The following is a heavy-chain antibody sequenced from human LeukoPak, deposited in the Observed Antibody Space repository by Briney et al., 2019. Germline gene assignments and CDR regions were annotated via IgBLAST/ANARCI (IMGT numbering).Heavy chain of an antibody. CDR3: ANLVGYCSSTSCYTPAEFGY. J-gene: IGHJ4*02. V-gene: IGHV3-23*01. Sequence: GGSLRLSCAASGFTFSSYAMSWVRQAPGKGLEWVSAISGSGGSTYYADSVKGRFTISRDNSKNTLYLQMNSLRAEDTAVYYCANLVGYCSSTSCYTPAEFGYWGQGTLVTVSS. CDR2: ISGSGGST. CDR1: GFTFSSYA. D-gene: IGHD2-2*02.